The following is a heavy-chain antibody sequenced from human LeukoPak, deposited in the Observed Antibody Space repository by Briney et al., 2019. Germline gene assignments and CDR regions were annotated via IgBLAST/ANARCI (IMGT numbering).Heavy chain of an antibody. CDR2: ISGGGGST. V-gene: IGHV3-23*01. D-gene: IGHD5-18*01. CDR3: AKDLDTAMVTPLFDY. CDR1: GFTFSSYA. J-gene: IGHJ4*02. Sequence: PGGSLRLSCAASGFTFSSYAMSWVRQAPGKGLEWVSAISGGGGSTYYADSVKGRFTISRDNSKNTLYLQMNSLRAEDTAVYYCAKDLDTAMVTPLFDYWGQGTLVTVSS.